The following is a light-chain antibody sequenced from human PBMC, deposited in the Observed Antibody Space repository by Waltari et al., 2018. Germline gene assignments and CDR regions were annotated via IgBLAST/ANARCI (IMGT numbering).Light chain of an antibody. CDR2: GAS. CDR3: QQYNNWPAEYA. V-gene: IGKV3-15*01. J-gene: IGKJ2*01. CDR1: QSVSSN. Sequence: ASLSLSPGPRATLACRASQSVSSNLAWYQQKPDQAPRLLIYGASTRATDIPARFSGSGSGTEFTLTISSLQSEDFAVCYCQQYNNWPAEYAFGQGTKLEIK.